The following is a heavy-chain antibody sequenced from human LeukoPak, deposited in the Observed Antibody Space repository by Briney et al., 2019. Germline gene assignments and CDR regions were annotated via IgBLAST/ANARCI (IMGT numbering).Heavy chain of an antibody. J-gene: IGHJ3*02. D-gene: IGHD4-17*01. CDR1: GYTSPSNN. CDR2: MNPNSGNT. Sequence: ASVKVSCKASGYTSPSNNFNWVRRAADHGLEWGGGMNPNSGNTGYTPKFQGRVTMTRSTSINTAYMELSSLRSEDTAIYYCARNDYGGHDAFDIWGQGTMVIVSS. V-gene: IGHV1-8*01. CDR3: ARNDYGGHDAFDI.